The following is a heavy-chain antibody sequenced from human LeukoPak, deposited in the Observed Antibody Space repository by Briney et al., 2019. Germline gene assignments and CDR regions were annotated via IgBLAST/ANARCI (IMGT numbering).Heavy chain of an antibody. CDR1: GGTFSSYA. J-gene: IGHJ4*02. Sequence: SVKVSCKASGGTFSSYAINWVRQAPGQGLEWMGGIIPIFGTANYAQKFQDRVAITADESTSTAYMELSSLRSEDTAIYYCASRLYCSNTRCRNFPFAYWGQGTLVTVSS. D-gene: IGHD2-2*01. CDR3: ASRLYCSNTRCRNFPFAY. V-gene: IGHV1-69*01. CDR2: IIPIFGTA.